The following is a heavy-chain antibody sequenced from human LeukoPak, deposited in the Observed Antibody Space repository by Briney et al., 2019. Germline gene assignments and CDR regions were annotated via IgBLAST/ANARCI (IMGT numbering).Heavy chain of an antibody. V-gene: IGHV3-7*04. J-gene: IGHJ4*02. CDR2: IKQDGSEK. CDR3: ARDEHQYFYAISGRFDF. Sequence: GGFVRLSCAASGFTFSDYWMGWGRQAPGRGLEWVANIKQDGSEKYYGESVRGRLPVSRENAKNSVYLQMNSLRADDTAVYYCARDEHQYFYAISGRFDFWAQSTLVPVSS. CDR1: GFTFSDYW. D-gene: IGHD3-22*01.